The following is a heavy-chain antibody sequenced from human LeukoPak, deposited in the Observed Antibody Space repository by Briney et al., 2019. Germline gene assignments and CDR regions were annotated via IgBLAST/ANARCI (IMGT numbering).Heavy chain of an antibody. Sequence: PGGFLRLSCAASGFTVSTNYMTWIRQAPGKGLEWVSVMYTLGNTNYADSVRGRFTISGDNSKNTLYLQMNSLRAEDTAVYYCAGYGGSYPYYMDVWGKGTTVTISS. V-gene: IGHV3-66*01. CDR3: AGYGGSYPYYMDV. J-gene: IGHJ6*03. D-gene: IGHD1-26*01. CDR1: GFTVSTNY. CDR2: MYTLGNT.